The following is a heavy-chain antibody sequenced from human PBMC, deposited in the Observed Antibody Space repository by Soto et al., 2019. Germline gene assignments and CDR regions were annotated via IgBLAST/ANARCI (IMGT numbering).Heavy chain of an antibody. J-gene: IGHJ4*02. Sequence: EVQLLDSGGGLVQPGGSLRLSCAASGFTFSSYAMHWVRQAPGKGLEWVSPISGAALNTYYADSVKGRFTISRDSSKRTVYLQMNSLSAADTAVYYCAKDLWSGRGGGIDYWGQGTLVTVSS. V-gene: IGHV3-23*01. CDR1: GFTFSSYA. CDR2: ISGAALNT. D-gene: IGHD3-3*01. CDR3: AKDLWSGRGGGIDY.